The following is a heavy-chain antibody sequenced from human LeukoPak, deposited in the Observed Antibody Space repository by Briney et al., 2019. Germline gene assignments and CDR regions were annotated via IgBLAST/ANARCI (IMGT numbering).Heavy chain of an antibody. CDR3: ARYRGRQYPLAGFDY. J-gene: IGHJ4*02. V-gene: IGHV1-18*01. D-gene: IGHD4-11*01. CDR2: ISAYNGNT. CDR1: GYTFTSYG. Sequence: ASVKVSCKASGYTFTSYGISWVRQAPGQGLEWMGWISAYNGNTNYAQKLQGRVTMTTDTSTSTAYMELRSLRSDDTAVYYCARYRGRQYPLAGFDYWGQGTLVTVSS.